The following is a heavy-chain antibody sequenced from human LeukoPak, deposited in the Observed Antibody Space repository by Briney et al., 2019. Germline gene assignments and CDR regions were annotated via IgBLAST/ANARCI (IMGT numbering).Heavy chain of an antibody. D-gene: IGHD4-17*01. CDR3: ARDRMLYGDQNWFAP. Sequence: SETLSLTCTVSGGSISSSSYYWGWIRQPPGKGVEWIGSIYYSGSTYYNPSLKSRVTISVDTSKNQFSLKLSSVTAADTAVYYCARDRMLYGDQNWFAPWGQGTLVTVSS. V-gene: IGHV4-39*07. CDR2: IYYSGST. CDR1: GGSISSSSYY. J-gene: IGHJ5*02.